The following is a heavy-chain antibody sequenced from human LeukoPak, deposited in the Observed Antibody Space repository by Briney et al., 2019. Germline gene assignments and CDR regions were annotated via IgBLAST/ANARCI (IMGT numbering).Heavy chain of an antibody. Sequence: ASVKVSCKASGYTFMGYYIHWVRQAPGQGLEWMGWINPDNGGTNYAQKFLGRVTMTRDTSINTAYMGLNSLRSDDTAVYYCARVVNSTTWQPFDYWGQGTLVTVSS. CDR2: INPDNGGT. J-gene: IGHJ4*02. CDR3: ARVVNSTTWQPFDY. V-gene: IGHV1-2*02. CDR1: GYTFMGYY. D-gene: IGHD6-13*01.